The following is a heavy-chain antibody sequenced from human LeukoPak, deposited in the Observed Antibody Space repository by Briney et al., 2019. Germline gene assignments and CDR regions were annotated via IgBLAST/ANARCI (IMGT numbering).Heavy chain of an antibody. CDR3: ARGGRSSSGYSNLGGGIDP. Sequence: SETLSLTCAVYGGSFSGYYWSWIRQPPGKGLEWVGEINHSGSTNYNPSLRSRVTISVGTSKNQFSLNLSSVTASDTAVYYCARGGRSSSGYSNLGGGIDPWGQGTLVTVSS. CDR1: GGSFSGYY. J-gene: IGHJ5*02. CDR2: INHSGST. D-gene: IGHD3-22*01. V-gene: IGHV4-34*01.